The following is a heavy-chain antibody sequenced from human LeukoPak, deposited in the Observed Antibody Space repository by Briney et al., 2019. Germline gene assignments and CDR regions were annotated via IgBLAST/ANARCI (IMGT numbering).Heavy chain of an antibody. CDR3: ARDPYYYGSGSDSRAQDAFDI. V-gene: IGHV1-69*06. Sequence: GASVKVSCKASGGTFSSYAISWVRQAPGQGLEWMGGIIPIFGTANYAQKFQGRVTITADKSTSTAYMELSSLRSEDTAVYYCARDPYYYGSGSDSRAQDAFDIWGQGTMVTVSS. J-gene: IGHJ3*02. D-gene: IGHD3-10*01. CDR2: IIPIFGTA. CDR1: GGTFSSYA.